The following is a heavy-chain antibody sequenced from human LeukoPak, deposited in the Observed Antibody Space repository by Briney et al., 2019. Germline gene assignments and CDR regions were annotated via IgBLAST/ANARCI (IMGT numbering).Heavy chain of an antibody. V-gene: IGHV3-30*04. CDR3: AELGITMIGGV. CDR2: ISYDGSNK. D-gene: IGHD3-10*02. Sequence: GGSLRLSCAASGFTFRSYAMHWVRQAPGKGLEWVALISYDGSNKYYADSVKGRFTISRDNAKNSLYLQMNSLRAEDTAVYYCAELGITMIGGVWGKGTTVTISS. J-gene: IGHJ6*04. CDR1: GFTFRSYA.